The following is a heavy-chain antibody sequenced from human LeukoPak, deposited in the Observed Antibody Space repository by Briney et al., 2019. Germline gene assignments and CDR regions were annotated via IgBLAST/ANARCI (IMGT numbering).Heavy chain of an antibody. CDR3: ARGPYIVVVVAATPDQKDYYYYYYMDV. V-gene: IGHV1-8*01. J-gene: IGHJ6*03. Sequence: ASVKVSCKASGYTFTSYDINWVRQATGQGLEWMGWMNPNSGNTGYAQKFQGRVTMTTDTSTSTAYMELRSLRSDDTAVYYCARGPYIVVVVAATPDQKDYYYYYYMDVWGKGTTVTVSS. CDR1: GYTFTSYD. D-gene: IGHD2-15*01. CDR2: MNPNSGNT.